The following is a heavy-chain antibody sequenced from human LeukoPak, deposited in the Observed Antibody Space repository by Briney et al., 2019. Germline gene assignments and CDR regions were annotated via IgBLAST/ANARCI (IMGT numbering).Heavy chain of an antibody. CDR1: GGSINSFY. J-gene: IGHJ6*04. V-gene: IGHV4-59*01. CDR2: IYYSGST. Sequence: SETLSLICTVSGGSINSFYWSWIRQPPGGGLEWIGYIYYSGSTNYNPSLKSRVTISVDASKNQFSLWLSSVTAADTAVYYCARLARLTLIRGVTGYHSLEVWGKGTQVTVSS. D-gene: IGHD3-10*01. CDR3: ARLARLTLIRGVTGYHSLEV.